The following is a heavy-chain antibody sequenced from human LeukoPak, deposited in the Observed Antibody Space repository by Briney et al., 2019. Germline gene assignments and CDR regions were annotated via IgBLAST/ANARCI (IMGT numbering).Heavy chain of an antibody. CDR2: IYYSGST. CDR1: GGSISSYY. J-gene: IGHJ3*02. Sequence: PSETLSLTCTVSGGSISSYYWSWIRQPPGKGLEWIGYIYYSGSTNYNPSLKSRVTISVDTSKNQFPLKLSSVTAADTAVYYCARTAAAGIYRGGPYAFDIWGQGTMVTVSS. D-gene: IGHD6-13*01. V-gene: IGHV4-59*01. CDR3: ARTAAAGIYRGGPYAFDI.